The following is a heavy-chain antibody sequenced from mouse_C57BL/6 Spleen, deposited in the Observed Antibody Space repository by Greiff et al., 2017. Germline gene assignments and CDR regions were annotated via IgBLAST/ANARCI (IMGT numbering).Heavy chain of an antibody. CDR1: GYSITSGYY. J-gene: IGHJ1*03. CDR2: ISYDGSN. V-gene: IGHV3-6*01. CDR3: ARVDYYGSSYYWYFDV. D-gene: IGHD1-1*01. Sequence: EVKLQESGPGLVKPSQSLSLTCSVTGYSITSGYYWNWIRQFPGNKLEWMGYISYDGSNNYNPSLKNRISITRDTSKNQFFLKLNSVTTEDTATYYCARVDYYGSSYYWYFDVWGTGTTVTVSS.